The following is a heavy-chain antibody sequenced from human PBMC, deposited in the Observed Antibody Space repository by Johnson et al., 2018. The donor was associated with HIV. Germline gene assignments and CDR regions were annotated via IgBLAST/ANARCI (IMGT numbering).Heavy chain of an antibody. J-gene: IGHJ3*02. CDR1: GFTFSSYD. Sequence: QMLLVESGGGVVQPGRSLRLSCAASGFTFSSYDMHWVRQAPGKGLEWVSVIFTVGDVYYADSVKGRFTISRDNSKNTVYLQMNSLRGEDTAVYYCAKGDCGGDCYVYVFDIWGQGTMVTVSS. V-gene: IGHV3-NL1*01. D-gene: IGHD2-21*01. CDR2: IFTVGDV. CDR3: AKGDCGGDCYVYVFDI.